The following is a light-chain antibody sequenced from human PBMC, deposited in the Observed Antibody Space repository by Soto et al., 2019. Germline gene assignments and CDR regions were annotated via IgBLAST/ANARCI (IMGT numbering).Light chain of an antibody. CDR3: QQYDNWLWT. J-gene: IGKJ1*01. CDR1: QSVTTN. V-gene: IGKV3-15*01. CDR2: GAS. Sequence: EIVLTQSPATLSVSPGERVTLSCRASQSVTTNLAWYQQKPGQAPRLLIYGASTRASGIPARFSGRGSGTDFTLTITSLQSADFAIYYCQQYDNWLWTFGQGTKVDIK.